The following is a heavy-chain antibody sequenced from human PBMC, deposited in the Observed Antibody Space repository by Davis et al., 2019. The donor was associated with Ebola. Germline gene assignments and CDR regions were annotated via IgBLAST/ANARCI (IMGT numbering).Heavy chain of an antibody. D-gene: IGHD5-12*01. CDR1: GYTFTSYG. CDR3: ARTRIEAAIVYIYYGMDA. V-gene: IGHV1-69*13. J-gene: IGHJ6*04. CDR2: IVPMFGTP. Sequence: SVKVSCKASGYTFTSYGISWVRQAPGLRLALFVLIVPMFGTPNYAQKFQGRVTITADESTRTTYMQLSSLRSEDTGIYYCARTRIEAAIVYIYYGMDAWGEGTTVTVSS.